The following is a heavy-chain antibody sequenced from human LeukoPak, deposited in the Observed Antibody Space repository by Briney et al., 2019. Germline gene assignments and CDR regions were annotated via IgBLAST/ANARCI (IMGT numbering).Heavy chain of an antibody. CDR3: ARDTGDTYNWFDP. D-gene: IGHD3-16*01. J-gene: IGHJ5*02. V-gene: IGHV1-2*02. CDR2: INPNSGGT. Sequence: ASVKVSSKASGYTFTVYYMHWVRQAPGQGLEWMGWINPNSGGTNYAQKFQGSVTMTRDTSISTAYMELSRLRSDDTAVYYCARDTGDTYNWFDPWGQGTLVTVSS. CDR1: GYTFTVYY.